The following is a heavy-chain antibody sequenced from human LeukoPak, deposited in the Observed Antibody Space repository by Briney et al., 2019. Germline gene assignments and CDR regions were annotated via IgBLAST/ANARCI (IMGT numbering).Heavy chain of an antibody. D-gene: IGHD3-22*01. CDR2: IRSKANSYAT. V-gene: IGHV3-73*01. CDR1: GFTFSGSA. J-gene: IGHJ5*02. CDR3: TRVTYYYDSSGYYHVHQNWFDP. Sequence: GGSLRLSCAASGFTFSGSAMHWVRQASGKGLEWVGRIRSKANSYATAYAASVKGRFTISRDDSKNTAYLQMNSLKTEDTAVYYCTRVTYYYDSSGYYHVHQNWFDPWGQGTLVTVSS.